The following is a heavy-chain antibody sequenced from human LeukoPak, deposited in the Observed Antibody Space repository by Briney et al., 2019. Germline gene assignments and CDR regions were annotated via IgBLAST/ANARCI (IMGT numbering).Heavy chain of an antibody. Sequence: GASVKVSCKASGYTFTNYPIIWVRQAPGQGLEWMASINTNTGNPTYAQGFTGRFVSSLDTSVSTTYLQITSLKAEDSAVYYCARGGYSRGQGSPFDYWGQGTLVTVSS. D-gene: IGHD6-19*01. CDR3: ARGGYSRGQGSPFDY. V-gene: IGHV7-4-1*02. J-gene: IGHJ4*02. CDR1: GYTFTNYP. CDR2: INTNTGNP.